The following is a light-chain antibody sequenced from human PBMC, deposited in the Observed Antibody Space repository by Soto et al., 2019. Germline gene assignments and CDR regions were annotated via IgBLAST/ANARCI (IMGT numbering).Light chain of an antibody. CDR3: SSYAGYNILYV. V-gene: IGLV2-8*01. Sequence: QSVLPQPPSASGSPGQSVTISCTGTSSDVGGYNYVSWYQQHPGKAPRLMIYEVSKRPSGVPDRFSGSKSGNTASLTVSGLQAEDEADYYCSSYAGYNILYVFGTGTKVTVL. J-gene: IGLJ1*01. CDR2: EVS. CDR1: SSDVGGYNY.